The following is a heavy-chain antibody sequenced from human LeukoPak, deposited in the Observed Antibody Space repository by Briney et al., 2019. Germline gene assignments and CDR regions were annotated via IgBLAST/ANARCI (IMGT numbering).Heavy chain of an antibody. D-gene: IGHD3-10*01. CDR1: GFSFGSYW. CDR3: ATDLIHYYGSGAKT. J-gene: IGHJ5*02. Sequence: PGGSLRLSCAASGFSFGSYWMSWVRQAPGKGLEWVSSITSSSSYIYYTDSAKGRFTISRDNAKNSLYLQMNSLRAEDTAVYYCATDLIHYYGSGAKTWGQGTLVTVSS. CDR2: ITSSSSYI. V-gene: IGHV3-21*01.